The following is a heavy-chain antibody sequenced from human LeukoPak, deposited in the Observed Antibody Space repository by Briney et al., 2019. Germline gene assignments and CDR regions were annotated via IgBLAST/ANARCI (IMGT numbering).Heavy chain of an antibody. CDR3: ARDHAVDGLVFDL. Sequence: SGGSLRLSWAAAGFTFSSYWMNWVRQAPGKGREWVASMKYDGSRIYYVDSVKGRFNISRDNAKNSLYLQMNSLRAEDTAVYYCARDHAVDGLVFDLWGQGTLVTVSS. V-gene: IGHV3-7*01. CDR2: MKYDGSRI. CDR1: GFTFSSYW. J-gene: IGHJ4*02. D-gene: IGHD5-24*01.